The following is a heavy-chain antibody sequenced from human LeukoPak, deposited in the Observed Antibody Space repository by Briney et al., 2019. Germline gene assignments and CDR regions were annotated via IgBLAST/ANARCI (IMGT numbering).Heavy chain of an antibody. J-gene: IGHJ5*02. Sequence: SETLSLTCTVSGGSISSYYWSWIRQPPGKGLEWIGYIYYSGSTNYNPPLKSRVTISVDTSKNQFSLKLSSVTAADTAVYYCARGAWFDPWGQGTLVTVSS. CDR1: GGSISSYY. V-gene: IGHV4-59*01. CDR3: ARGAWFDP. CDR2: IYYSGST.